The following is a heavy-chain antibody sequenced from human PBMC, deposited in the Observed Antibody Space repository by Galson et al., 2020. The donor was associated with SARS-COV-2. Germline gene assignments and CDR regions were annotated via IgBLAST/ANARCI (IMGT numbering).Heavy chain of an antibody. V-gene: IGHV3-30*18. D-gene: IGHD2-21*01. Sequence: GESLKISCAASGFTFSSYGMHWVRQAPGKGLEWVAVISYDGSNKYYADSVKGRFTISRDNSKNTLYLQMNSLRAEDTAVYYCAKADILWWLLDYWGQGTLVTVRS. J-gene: IGHJ4*02. CDR2: ISYDGSNK. CDR3: AKADILWWLLDY. CDR1: GFTFSSYG.